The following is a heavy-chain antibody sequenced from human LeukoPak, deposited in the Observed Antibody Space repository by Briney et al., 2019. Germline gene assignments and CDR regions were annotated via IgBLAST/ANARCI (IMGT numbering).Heavy chain of an antibody. Sequence: GESLNISCKGSDYRFSNYWIAWVRQMPGKGLEWMGIIYPGDSDVRYSPSFQGQVTISADKSISTAYLQWTSLKASDTAMYYCVRGQPLDYWGQGTLVTVSS. J-gene: IGHJ4*02. CDR3: VRGQPLDY. D-gene: IGHD1-1*01. CDR2: IYPGDSDV. CDR1: DYRFSNYW. V-gene: IGHV5-51*01.